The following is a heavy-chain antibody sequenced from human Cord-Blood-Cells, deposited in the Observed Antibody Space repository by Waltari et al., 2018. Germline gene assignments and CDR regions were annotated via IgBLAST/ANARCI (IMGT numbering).Heavy chain of an antibody. CDR3: ARGKDSSSWYNWFDP. J-gene: IGHJ5*02. D-gene: IGHD6-13*01. Sequence: QVQLVQSGAEVKKPGASVKVSCKASGYTFTGYYMHWVRQAPGQGLEWMGWINPNSGGTNYAQKFQGRVTMTRDTSISTAYMERGRLRSDDTAVYYCARGKDSSSWYNWFDPWGQGTLVTVSS. V-gene: IGHV1-2*02. CDR2: INPNSGGT. CDR1: GYTFTGYY.